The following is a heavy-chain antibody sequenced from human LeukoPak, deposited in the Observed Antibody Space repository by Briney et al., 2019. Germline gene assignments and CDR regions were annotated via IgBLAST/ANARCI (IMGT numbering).Heavy chain of an antibody. V-gene: IGHV3-48*03. D-gene: IGHD3-10*01. CDR1: GFTFSSYE. J-gene: IGHJ4*02. Sequence: GGSLRLSCAASGFTFSSYEMNWVRQAPGKGLEWVSYISSSGSTIYYADSVKGRFTNSRDNAKNSLYLQMNSLRAEDTAVYYCARDVYYGSGKLDYWGQGTLVTVSS. CDR2: ISSSGSTI. CDR3: ARDVYYGSGKLDY.